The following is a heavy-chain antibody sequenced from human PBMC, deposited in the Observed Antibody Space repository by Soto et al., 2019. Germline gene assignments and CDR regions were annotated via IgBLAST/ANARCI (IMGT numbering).Heavy chain of an antibody. J-gene: IGHJ4*02. D-gene: IGHD2-2*01. Sequence: QVQLQQWGAGLLKPSETLSLTCAVYGGSFSGYYWSWIRQPPGKGLEWIGAIIHTGSTNYNPSLKSRVTISIDTSKKQSSLQLSSVTAADTAVYYCAPQVVPTATTKPWGQGTLVTVSS. CDR2: IIHTGST. V-gene: IGHV4-34*12. CDR1: GGSFSGYY. CDR3: APQVVPTATTKP.